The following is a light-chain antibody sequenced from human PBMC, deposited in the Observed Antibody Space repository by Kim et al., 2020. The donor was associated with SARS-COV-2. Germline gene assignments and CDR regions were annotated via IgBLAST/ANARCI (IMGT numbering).Light chain of an antibody. CDR3: QQRSNWPLMYT. CDR2: DAS. V-gene: IGKV3-11*01. CDR1: QSVSSY. Sequence: SPGERATLSCRASQSVSSYLAWYQQKPGQAPRLLIYDASNRATGIPARFSGSGSGTDFILTISSLEPEDFAVYYCQQRSNWPLMYTFGQGTKLEI. J-gene: IGKJ2*01.